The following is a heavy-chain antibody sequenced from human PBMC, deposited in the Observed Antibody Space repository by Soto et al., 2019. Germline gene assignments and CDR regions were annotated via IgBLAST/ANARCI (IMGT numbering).Heavy chain of an antibody. CDR3: ARDRVAIMGNGYFDY. CDR1: GFTFSSYA. CDR2: ISYDGSNK. V-gene: IGHV3-30-3*01. Sequence: QVQLVESGGGVVQPGRSLRLSCAASGFTFSSYAMHWVRQAPGKGLEWVAVISYDGSNKYYADSVKGRFTISRDNSKNTLYLQMNSLRAEDTAVYYCARDRVAIMGNGYFDYCGQGTLVTVSS. D-gene: IGHD1-26*01. J-gene: IGHJ4*02.